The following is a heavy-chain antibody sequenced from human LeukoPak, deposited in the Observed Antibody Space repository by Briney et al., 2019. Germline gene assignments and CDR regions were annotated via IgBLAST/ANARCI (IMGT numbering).Heavy chain of an antibody. J-gene: IGHJ4*02. CDR2: ISASGGSGGRT. CDR1: GFTFSSYA. V-gene: IGHV3-23*01. Sequence: PGRSLRLSCAASGFTFSSYAMNWVRQAPGKGLEWVSVISASGGSGGRTNYADSVKGRFTISRDNYKNTLYLQMNSLRAEDTAVYYCAKATLSGSGTYHFDFWGQGTLVTVSS. CDR3: AKATLSGSGTYHFDF. D-gene: IGHD1-26*01.